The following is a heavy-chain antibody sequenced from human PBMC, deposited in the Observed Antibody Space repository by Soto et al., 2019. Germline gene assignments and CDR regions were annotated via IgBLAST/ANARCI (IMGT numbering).Heavy chain of an antibody. Sequence: SAKVSCKASAYTFRSYGISWVRQDPGQGLEWMGWITVYNGNTNYAQKVQGRVTMTTDTSTSTAYMELRSLRSDDTAVYYCARGVGATSYYFDYWGQGTLVTVSS. CDR1: AYTFRSYG. J-gene: IGHJ4*02. V-gene: IGHV1-18*01. D-gene: IGHD1-26*01. CDR2: ITVYNGNT. CDR3: ARGVGATSYYFDY.